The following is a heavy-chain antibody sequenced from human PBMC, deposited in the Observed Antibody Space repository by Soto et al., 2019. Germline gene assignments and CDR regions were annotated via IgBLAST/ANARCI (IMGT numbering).Heavy chain of an antibody. D-gene: IGHD3-3*01. CDR1: GGSISSGGYS. CDR2: IYHSGST. Sequence: QLQLQESGSGLVKPSQTLSLTCTVSGGSISSGGYSWNWIRQPPGKGLEWIGYIYHSGSTAYNPSLRSGLPSSLDKSNTQFPLKLRPVPAADSAVYFCARDELDGYYFDNRGQGTVLSVSS. V-gene: IGHV4-30-2*01. CDR3: ARDELDGYYFDN. J-gene: IGHJ4*02.